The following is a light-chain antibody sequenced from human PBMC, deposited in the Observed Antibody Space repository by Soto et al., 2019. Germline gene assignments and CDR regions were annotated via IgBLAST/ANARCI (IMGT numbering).Light chain of an antibody. CDR3: QQYNNWPPWT. V-gene: IGKV3-15*01. Sequence: EIVMTQSPATLSVSPGERATLSCMASQSVSSNLAWYQQKPGQAPRLLIYGASTRATGIPARFSGSGSGTEFTLTISSLQSEDFAVYYCQQYNNWPPWTFGQRTKVEIK. CDR2: GAS. CDR1: QSVSSN. J-gene: IGKJ1*01.